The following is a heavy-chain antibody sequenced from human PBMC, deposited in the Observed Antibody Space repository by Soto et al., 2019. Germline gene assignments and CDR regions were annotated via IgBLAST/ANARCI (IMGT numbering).Heavy chain of an antibody. CDR2: INHSGST. V-gene: IGHV4-34*01. CDR1: GGSFSGYY. J-gene: IGHJ5*02. Sequence: SETLSLTCAVYGGSFSGYYWSWIRQPPGKGLEWIGEINHSGSTNYNPSLKSRVTISVDTSKNQFSLKLSSVTAADTAVYYCARAWAYYDSSGYYRWFDPWGQGTLVTVSS. CDR3: ARAWAYYDSSGYYRWFDP. D-gene: IGHD3-22*01.